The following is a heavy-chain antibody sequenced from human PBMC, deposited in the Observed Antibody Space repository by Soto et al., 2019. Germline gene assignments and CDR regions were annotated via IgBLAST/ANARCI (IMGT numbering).Heavy chain of an antibody. CDR1: GYTFTDYA. CDR3: SRDPLVGVIAFDI. J-gene: IGHJ3*02. Sequence: EASVKVSCKASGYTFTDYAMNWVRQAPGQGLEWMGWINGGNGNTKYSQKFQGRVTITMDTSATTAFMELSSLTSVDTAVYYCSRDPLVGVIAFDIWGQGTMVTVS. D-gene: IGHD3-16*02. CDR2: INGGNGNT. V-gene: IGHV1-3*01.